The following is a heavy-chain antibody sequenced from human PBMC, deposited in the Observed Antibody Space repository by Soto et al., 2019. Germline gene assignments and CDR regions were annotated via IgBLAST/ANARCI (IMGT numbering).Heavy chain of an antibody. Sequence: KPSSSXSLACTFSGVCIMNYDVVLIRHPAGKGLEWIGRIYTSGNTNYNPSLKGRVTMSVDMSKNQFSLKLSSVAAADTAVYYCERDDKADKGREFDTWGQGTLVTVYS. CDR2: IYTSGNT. D-gene: IGHD2-15*01. J-gene: IGHJ5*02. CDR3: ERDDKADKGREFDT. CDR1: GVCIMNYD. V-gene: IGHV4-4*07.